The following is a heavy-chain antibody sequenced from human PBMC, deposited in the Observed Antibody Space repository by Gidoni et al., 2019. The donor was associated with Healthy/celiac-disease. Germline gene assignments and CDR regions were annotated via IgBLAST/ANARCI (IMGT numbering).Heavy chain of an antibody. Sequence: QVQLQESGPGLVKPSETLSLTCTVSGGSISSYYWSWIRQPPGKGLEWIGYIYYSGSTNYNPSLKSRVTISVDTSKNQFSLKLSSVTAADTAVYYCARGIQSYDSSGYVYAFDIWGQGTMVTVSS. CDR1: GGSISSYY. CDR2: IYYSGST. J-gene: IGHJ3*02. D-gene: IGHD3-22*01. CDR3: ARGIQSYDSSGYVYAFDI. V-gene: IGHV4-59*01.